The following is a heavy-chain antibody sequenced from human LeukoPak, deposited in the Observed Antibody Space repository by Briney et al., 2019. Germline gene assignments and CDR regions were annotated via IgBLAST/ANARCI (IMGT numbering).Heavy chain of an antibody. V-gene: IGHV3-48*01. D-gene: IGHD2-2*01. CDR2: ISSSSSTI. Sequence: GGSLRLSCVASGFAFNTARMNWVRQAPGKGLEWVSYISSSSSTIYYADSVKGRFTISRDNAKNSLYLQMNSLRAEDTAVYYCARLRWDIVVVPAAVFDYWGQGTLVTVSS. J-gene: IGHJ4*02. CDR3: ARLRWDIVVVPAAVFDY. CDR1: GFAFNTAR.